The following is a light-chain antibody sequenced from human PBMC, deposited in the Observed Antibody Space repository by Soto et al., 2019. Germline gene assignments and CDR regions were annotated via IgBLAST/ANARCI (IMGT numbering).Light chain of an antibody. CDR3: SSYTSSSTYV. J-gene: IGLJ1*01. CDR1: SSDVGSYNR. CDR2: EVS. V-gene: IGLV2-18*02. Sequence: QSVLTQPPSVSGSPGQSVTISCTGTSSDVGSYNRVSWYQQPPGTAPKLMIYEVSNRPSGVPDRFSGSKSGNTASLTISGLQAEHEADYYCSSYTSSSTYVFGTGNKVTVL.